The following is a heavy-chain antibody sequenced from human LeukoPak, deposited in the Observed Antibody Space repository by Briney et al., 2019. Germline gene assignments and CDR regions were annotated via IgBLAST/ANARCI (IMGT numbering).Heavy chain of an antibody. J-gene: IGHJ4*02. Sequence: PGGSLRLSCAASEFTFTSYAMTWVRQAPGKGLEWVSLISGSGDSTYYADSVKGRFTISRDNSKNTLYLQMNSLRAEDTAVYYCAREDYYDSSGYYYPDYWGQGTLVTVSS. V-gene: IGHV3-23*01. CDR2: ISGSGDST. CDR3: AREDYYDSSGYYYPDY. D-gene: IGHD3-22*01. CDR1: EFTFTSYA.